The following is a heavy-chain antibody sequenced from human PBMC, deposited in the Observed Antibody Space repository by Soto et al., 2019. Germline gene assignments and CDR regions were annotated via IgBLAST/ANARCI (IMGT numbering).Heavy chain of an antibody. CDR2: ITSSSSYI. J-gene: IGHJ6*02. Sequence: EVQLVESGGGLVKPGGSLRLSCAASGFSFNSYTMNWVRQAPWKGLEWVSSITSSSSYIYYADSVKGRFTISRDNAKNSLYLQVNSLRAEDTAIYYCARETIGVTGTASYGMDVWGQGTTVTVPS. V-gene: IGHV3-21*01. D-gene: IGHD6-19*01. CDR1: GFSFNSYT. CDR3: ARETIGVTGTASYGMDV.